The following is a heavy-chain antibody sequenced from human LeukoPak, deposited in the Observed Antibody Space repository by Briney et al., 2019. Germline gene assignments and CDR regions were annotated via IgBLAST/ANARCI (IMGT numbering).Heavy chain of an antibody. CDR2: IRSKANSYAT. V-gene: IGHV3-73*01. Sequence: PGGSLRLSCAASGFTFSGSAMHWVRQASGKGLEWVGRIRSKANSYATAYAASVKGRLTISRDDSKNTAYLQLNSLKTEDTAVYYCTRFGSDDGEYAYWGQGTLVTVSS. J-gene: IGHJ4*02. CDR1: GFTFSGSA. CDR3: TRFGSDDGEYAY. D-gene: IGHD4-17*01.